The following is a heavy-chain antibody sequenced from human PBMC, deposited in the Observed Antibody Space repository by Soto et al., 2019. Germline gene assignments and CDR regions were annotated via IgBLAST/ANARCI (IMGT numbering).Heavy chain of an antibody. CDR3: ARHDWSRFYGMDV. D-gene: IGHD2-2*01. CDR1: GDSISTSSYY. J-gene: IGHJ6*02. Sequence: LTCTVSGDSISTSSYYWGWIRQSPGKGLEWIGSLYYSGTTYYNPSLKSRVTISVDTSKNQFSLRASSVTAADTAVYYCARHDWSRFYGMDVWGQGTTVTVSS. V-gene: IGHV4-39*01. CDR2: LYYSGTT.